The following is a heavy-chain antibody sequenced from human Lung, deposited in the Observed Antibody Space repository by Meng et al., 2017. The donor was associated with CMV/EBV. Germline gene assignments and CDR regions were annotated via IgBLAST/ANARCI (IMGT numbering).Heavy chain of an antibody. Sequence: GESLKISCAASGFTFDDYGMSCVRQAPGKGLEWVSGINWNGGSTGYADSVKGRFTISRDNAKNSLYLQMISLRAEDTALYYCARDLLRYDFWSGSLNHYYYYYGMDVWXQGTXVTV. V-gene: IGHV3-20*04. CDR1: GFTFDDYG. CDR2: INWNGGST. D-gene: IGHD3-3*01. CDR3: ARDLLRYDFWSGSLNHYYYYYGMDV. J-gene: IGHJ6*02.